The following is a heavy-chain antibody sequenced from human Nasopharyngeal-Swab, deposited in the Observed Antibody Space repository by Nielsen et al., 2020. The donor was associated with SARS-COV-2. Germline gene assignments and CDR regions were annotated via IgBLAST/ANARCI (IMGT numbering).Heavy chain of an antibody. Sequence: PGKGLEWIGEVNHGGSTNSNPSLKSRVTMSVDTSKNQFSLNPGSVTAADTAVYYCARGDSDSPDYSPRVFDYWGQGSLVTVSS. CDR2: VNHGGST. CDR3: ARGDSDSPDYSPRVFDY. V-gene: IGHV4-34*01. J-gene: IGHJ4*02. D-gene: IGHD3-22*01.